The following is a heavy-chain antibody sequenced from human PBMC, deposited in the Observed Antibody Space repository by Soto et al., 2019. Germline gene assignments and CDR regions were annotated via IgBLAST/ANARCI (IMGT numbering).Heavy chain of an antibody. CDR2: IYYSGTT. D-gene: IGHD2-8*01. CDR1: GGAVNTRSYY. Sequence: SATLSPTCNVPGGAVNTRSYYWGFIRQPPGTGLEWIGSIYYSGTTYDNPSLKSRVTISVDKSKNQFSLKLTSVTAADTAVYYCARDRLYYFDYWGKGTLVTIS. J-gene: IGHJ4*02. CDR3: ARDRLYYFDY. V-gene: IGHV4-39*02.